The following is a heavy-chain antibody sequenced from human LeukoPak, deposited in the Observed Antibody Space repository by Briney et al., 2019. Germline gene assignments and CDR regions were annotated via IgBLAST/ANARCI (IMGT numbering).Heavy chain of an antibody. J-gene: IGHJ4*02. Sequence: PGGSLRLSCAASGFTFNNYGMHWVRQAPGKGLEWVAFIRYNGNNQYYADSVRGRFTISRDNSKNTLYLQMNSLKGDDTAAYYCTFSSSAVGSTDFDYWGQGTLVTVSS. CDR1: GFTFNNYG. CDR3: TFSSSAVGSTDFDY. D-gene: IGHD6-6*01. V-gene: IGHV3-30*02. CDR2: IRYNGNNQ.